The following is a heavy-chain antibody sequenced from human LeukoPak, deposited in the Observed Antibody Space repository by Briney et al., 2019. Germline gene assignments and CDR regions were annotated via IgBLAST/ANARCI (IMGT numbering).Heavy chain of an antibody. CDR2: IRSDGTT. D-gene: IGHD4-23*01. CDR3: ARVSNYGGNFSFDY. Sequence: PGGSLRLSCAASGFIASNKYMSWVRQAPGKGLEWVSTIRSDGTTDYADSVKGRFTISRDDSKNTVYLQMDSLRVEDTAVYYCARVSNYGGNFSFDYWGQGTLVTVSS. V-gene: IGHV3-66*01. CDR1: GFIASNKY. J-gene: IGHJ4*02.